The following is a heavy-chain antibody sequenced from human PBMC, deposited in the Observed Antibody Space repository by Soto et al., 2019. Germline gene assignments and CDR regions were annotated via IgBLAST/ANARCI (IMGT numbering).Heavy chain of an antibody. CDR3: AREGASKWNDRRPLSYYGMXV. CDR2: ISGYNGNT. D-gene: IGHD1-1*01. Sequence: ASVKVSCKASGYTFTSYGISWVRQAHGQGLEWMGWISGYNGNTNYAQKLQGRVTMTTDTSTSTAYMELRSLRSDDTAVYYCAREGASKWNDRRPLSYYGMXVWGQGTTVTVSS. J-gene: IGHJ6*02. V-gene: IGHV1-18*01. CDR1: GYTFTSYG.